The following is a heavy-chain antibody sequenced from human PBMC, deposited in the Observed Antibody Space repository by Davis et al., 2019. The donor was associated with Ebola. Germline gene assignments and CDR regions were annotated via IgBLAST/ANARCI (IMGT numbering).Heavy chain of an antibody. CDR2: INPNSGGT. CDR1: GYTFTGYY. D-gene: IGHD3-9*01. CDR3: ARGIIRYFDWSPSDAFDI. V-gene: IGHV1-2*02. Sequence: ASVKVSCKASGYTFTGYYMHWVRQAPGQGLEWMGWINPNSGGTNYAQKFQGRVTMTRDTSISTAYMELSRLRSDDTAVYYCARGIIRYFDWSPSDAFDIWGQGTMVTVSS. J-gene: IGHJ3*02.